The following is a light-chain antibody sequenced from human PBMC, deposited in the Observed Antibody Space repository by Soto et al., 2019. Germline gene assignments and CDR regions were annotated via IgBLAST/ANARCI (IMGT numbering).Light chain of an antibody. CDR1: QSVSSSY. V-gene: IGKV3-20*01. CDR3: QQYASSPLT. Sequence: SVLTQSPGTLSLSAGERATLSCRASQSVSSSYLAWYQQKPGQAPRLLIYGASSRATGIPDRFSGSGSGTDFTLTISRLQPEDFAVYYCQQYASSPLTFGGGTKVDIK. CDR2: GAS. J-gene: IGKJ4*01.